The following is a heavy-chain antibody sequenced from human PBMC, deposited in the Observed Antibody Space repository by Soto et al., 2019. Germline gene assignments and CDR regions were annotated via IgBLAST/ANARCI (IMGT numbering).Heavy chain of an antibody. J-gene: IGHJ6*02. CDR1: GFTFSNYA. CDR2: ISGSGGST. Sequence: EVQLLESGGGLVQPGGSLRLSCADSGFTFSNYAMSWVRQAPGKGLEWVSAISGSGGSTYYADSVKGRFTISRDNSKNTLYLQMNILRAGDTAVYYCAKDEVGAFYYYYYGMDVWGQCTTVTVSS. V-gene: IGHV3-23*01. CDR3: AKDEVGAFYYYYYGMDV. D-gene: IGHD1-26*01.